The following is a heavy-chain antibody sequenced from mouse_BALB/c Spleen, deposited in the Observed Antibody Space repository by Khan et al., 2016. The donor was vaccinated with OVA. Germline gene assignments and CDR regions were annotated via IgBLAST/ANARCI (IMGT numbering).Heavy chain of an antibody. J-gene: IGHJ2*01. CDR3: ASGQKYGNSEY. D-gene: IGHD2-10*02. CDR2: INTETGEP. Sequence: QIQLVQSGPELKKPGETVKISCKASGYTFTDYSMHWVKQAPGKGLKWMGWINTETGEPTYADDFKGRFAFSLDTSASTAYLKINNRKNEDTATYFCASGQKYGNSEYWGQGTTRTVSS. V-gene: IGHV9-2-1*01. CDR1: GYTFTDYS.